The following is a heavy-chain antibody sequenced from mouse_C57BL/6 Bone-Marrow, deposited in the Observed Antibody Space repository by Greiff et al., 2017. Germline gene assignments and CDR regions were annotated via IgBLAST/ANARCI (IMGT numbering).Heavy chain of an antibody. CDR1: GYTFTSYW. CDR2: IHPNSGST. D-gene: IGHD6-5*01. CDR3: ARCLCDYFAMDY. J-gene: IGHJ4*01. Sequence: QVQLQEPGAELVKPGASVKLSCKASGYTFTSYWMHWVKQRPGQGLEWIGMIHPNSGSTNYNEKFKSKATLTVDQSSSPVYMQLSSLTSEDSAVYYCARCLCDYFAMDYWGQGTSVTVSS. V-gene: IGHV1-64*01.